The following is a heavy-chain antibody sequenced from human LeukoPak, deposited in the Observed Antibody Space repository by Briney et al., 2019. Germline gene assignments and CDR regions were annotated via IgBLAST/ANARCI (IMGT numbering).Heavy chain of an antibody. CDR1: GFTFSDYY. CDR2: ISSSGSTI. J-gene: IGHJ4*02. Sequence: GGSLRLSCAASGFTFSDYYMNWIRQAPGKGLEWVSYISSSGSTIYYADSVKGRFTISRDNAKNSLYLQMNSLRAEDTAVYYCARERWLQPTDYWGQGTLVTVSS. CDR3: ARERWLQPTDY. D-gene: IGHD5-24*01. V-gene: IGHV3-11*04.